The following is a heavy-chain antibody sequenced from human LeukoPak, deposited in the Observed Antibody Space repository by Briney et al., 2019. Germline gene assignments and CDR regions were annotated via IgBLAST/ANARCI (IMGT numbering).Heavy chain of an antibody. CDR2: ISYDGSNK. CDR3: AREYSSGWYPSFDAFDI. Sequence: GGSLRLSCAASGFTFSSYAMHWVRQAPGKGLEWVAVISYDGSNKYYADSVKGRFTISRDNSKNTLYLQMNSLRAEDTAVYYCAREYSSGWYPSFDAFDIWGQGTMVTVSS. J-gene: IGHJ3*02. D-gene: IGHD6-19*01. CDR1: GFTFSSYA. V-gene: IGHV3-30*04.